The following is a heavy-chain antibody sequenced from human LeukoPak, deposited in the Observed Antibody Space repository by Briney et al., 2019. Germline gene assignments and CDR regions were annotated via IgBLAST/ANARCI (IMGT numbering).Heavy chain of an antibody. V-gene: IGHV1-69*13. CDR2: IIPIFGTA. D-gene: IGHD4-17*01. Sequence: SVKVSCKASGGTFSSYAISWVRQAPGQGLEWMGGIIPIFGTANYAQKFQGRVTITADESTSTASMELISLRSEDTAVYYCARGPSDAYGDYNAFDIWGQGTMVIVSS. CDR3: ARGPSDAYGDYNAFDI. J-gene: IGHJ3*02. CDR1: GGTFSSYA.